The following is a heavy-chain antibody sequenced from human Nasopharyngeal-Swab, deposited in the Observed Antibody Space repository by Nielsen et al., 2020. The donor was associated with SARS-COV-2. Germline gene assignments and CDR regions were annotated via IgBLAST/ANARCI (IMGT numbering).Heavy chain of an antibody. CDR1: GGSISSYY. V-gene: IGHV4-59*08. CDR3: AGGYSSGWYFD. Sequence: ESLKISCTVSGGSISSYYWSWIRQPPGKGLEWIGYIYYSGSTNYNPSLKSRVTISVDTSKNQFSLKLSSVTAADTAVYYCAGGYSSGWYFDWGQGTLVTVSS. CDR2: IYYSGST. J-gene: IGHJ4*02. D-gene: IGHD6-19*01.